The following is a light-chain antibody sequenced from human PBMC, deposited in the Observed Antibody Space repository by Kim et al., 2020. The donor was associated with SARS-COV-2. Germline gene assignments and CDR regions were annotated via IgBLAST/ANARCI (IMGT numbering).Light chain of an antibody. CDR3: QQRRDGLT. CDR2: EAS. V-gene: IGKV3D-11*01. J-gene: IGKJ4*01. CDR1: QDIGKF. Sequence: SVSPGERAALSCRASQDIGKFVAWYQQKPGQAPQLLIYEASNRASGVPVRFTGSGSGTDFTLTVSGLEPDDSAVYYCQQRRDGLTFGGGTKVDIK.